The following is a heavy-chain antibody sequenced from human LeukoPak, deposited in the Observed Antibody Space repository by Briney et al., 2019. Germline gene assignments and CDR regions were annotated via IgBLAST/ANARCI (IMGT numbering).Heavy chain of an antibody. V-gene: IGHV1-69*04. CDR3: ARDELFPYYYGSGEHYYYYYYGMDV. D-gene: IGHD3-10*01. J-gene: IGHJ6*02. CDR2: IIPIFGIA. CDR1: GGTFSSYA. Sequence: SVKVSCKASGGTFSSYAISWVRQAPGQGLEWMGRIIPIFGIANYAQKFQGRVTITADKSTSTAYMELSSLRSEDTAVYYCARDELFPYYYGSGEHYYYYYYGMDVWGQGTTVTVSS.